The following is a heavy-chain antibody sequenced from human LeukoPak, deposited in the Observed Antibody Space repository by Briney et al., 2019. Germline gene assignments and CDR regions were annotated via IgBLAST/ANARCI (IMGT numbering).Heavy chain of an antibody. J-gene: IGHJ4*02. V-gene: IGHV3-23*01. D-gene: IGHD3-10*01. CDR2: ISGSGGST. CDR3: AKESVGRDYFDY. CDR1: EFTFSSYA. Sequence: GGSLRLPCAASEFTFSSYAMTWVRQAPGKGLEWVSAISGSGGSTYYADSVKGRFTISRDNSKNTLYLQMNSLRAEDTAVYYCAKESVGRDYFDYWGQGTLVTVSS.